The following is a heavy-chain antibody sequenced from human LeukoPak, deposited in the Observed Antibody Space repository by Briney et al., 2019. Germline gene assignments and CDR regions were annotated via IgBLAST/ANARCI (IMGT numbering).Heavy chain of an antibody. CDR2: ISAYNGNT. D-gene: IGHD6-6*01. CDR1: GYTFTGYY. V-gene: IGHV1-18*04. CDR3: ARPYSSSSDSYYFDY. J-gene: IGHJ4*02. Sequence: ASVKVSCKASGYTFTGYYMHWVRQAPGQGLEWMGWISAYNGNTNYGQRLQGRVGMTTDTSTSTAYLELRSLRSDDTAVYYCARPYSSSSDSYYFDYWGQGTLVTVSS.